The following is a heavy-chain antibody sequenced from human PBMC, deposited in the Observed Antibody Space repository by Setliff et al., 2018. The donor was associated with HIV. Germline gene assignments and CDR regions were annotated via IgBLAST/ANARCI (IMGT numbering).Heavy chain of an antibody. Sequence: SETLSLTCTVSGVSISSGSYYWSWIRQSAGKGLEWIGRIYTSGSTNDNPSLKSRITISVDTSNNQFSLRLSSVTAADTAVYYCARDRGYYYMDVWGKGITVTVS. J-gene: IGHJ6*03. CDR3: ARDRGYYYMDV. V-gene: IGHV4-61*02. CDR2: IYTSGST. CDR1: GVSISSGSYY.